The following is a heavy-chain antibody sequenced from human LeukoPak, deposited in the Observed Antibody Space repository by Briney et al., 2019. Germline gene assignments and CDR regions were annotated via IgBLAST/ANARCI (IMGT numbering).Heavy chain of an antibody. J-gene: IGHJ6*02. V-gene: IGHV3-53*01. CDR3: AKAPNGGYYYGMDV. CDR1: GFTVSSNY. Sequence: GGSLRLSCAASGFTVSSNYMSWVRQAPGKGLEWVSVIYSGGSTYYADSVKGRFTISRDNSKNTPYLQMNSLRAEDTAVYYCAKAPNGGYYYGMDVWGQGTTVTVSS. CDR2: IYSGGST.